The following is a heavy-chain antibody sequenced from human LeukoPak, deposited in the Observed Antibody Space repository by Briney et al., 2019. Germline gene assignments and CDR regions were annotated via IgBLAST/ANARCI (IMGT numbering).Heavy chain of an antibody. CDR2: IIPIFGTA. V-gene: IGHV1-69*05. J-gene: IGHJ3*02. CDR1: GGTFSSYA. Sequence: GSSVKVSCKASGGTFSSYAISWVRQAPGQGLEWMGGIIPIFGTANYAQKFQGRVTITTDESTSTAYMELSSLRSEDTAVYYCARDGIRVTTNAFDIWGQGTMVTVSS. CDR3: ARDGIRVTTNAFDI. D-gene: IGHD4-17*01.